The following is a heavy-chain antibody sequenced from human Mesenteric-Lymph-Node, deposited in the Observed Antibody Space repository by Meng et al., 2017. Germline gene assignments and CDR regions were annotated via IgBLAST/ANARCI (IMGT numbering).Heavy chain of an antibody. J-gene: IGHJ4*02. Sequence: QVQLQQWGAGLLKPSETLYLTCAVYGVSFSCNYWSWIRQSPGKGLEWIGEINHSGSTNYNPSLKSRVSISVDTSKNQFSLKLSSVTAADTAVYYCGRGRGNVYWGQGTLVTVSS. D-gene: IGHD1-1*01. CDR3: GRGRGNVY. CDR1: GVSFSCNY. CDR2: INHSGST. V-gene: IGHV4-34*01.